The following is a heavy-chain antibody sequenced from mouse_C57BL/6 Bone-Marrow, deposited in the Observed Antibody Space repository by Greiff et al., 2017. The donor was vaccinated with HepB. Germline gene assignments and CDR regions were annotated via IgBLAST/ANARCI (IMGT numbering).Heavy chain of an antibody. CDR2: IRSKSNNYAT. Sequence: EVKLMESGGGLVQPKGSLKLSCAASGFSFNTYAMNWVRQAPGKGLEWVARIRSKSNNYATYYADSVKDRFTISRDDSESMLYLQMNNLKTEDTAMYYCVGGYWFAYWGQGTLVTVSA. J-gene: IGHJ3*01. D-gene: IGHD1-1*02. CDR3: VGGYWFAY. V-gene: IGHV10-1*01. CDR1: GFSFNTYA.